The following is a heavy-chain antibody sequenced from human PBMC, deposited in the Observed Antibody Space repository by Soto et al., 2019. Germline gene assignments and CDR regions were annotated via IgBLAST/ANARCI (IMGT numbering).Heavy chain of an antibody. Sequence: SETLSLTCTVSGGSISSSSYYRGWIRQPPGKGLEWIGSIYYSGSTYYNPSLKSRVTISVDTSKNQFSLKLSSVTAADTAVYYCARRADYDFWSGYLDYWGQGTLVTVSS. V-gene: IGHV4-39*01. J-gene: IGHJ4*02. D-gene: IGHD3-3*01. CDR2: IYYSGST. CDR3: ARRADYDFWSGYLDY. CDR1: GGSISSSSYY.